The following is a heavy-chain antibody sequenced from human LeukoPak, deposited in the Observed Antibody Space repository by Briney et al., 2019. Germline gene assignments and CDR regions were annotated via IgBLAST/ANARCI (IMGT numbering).Heavy chain of an antibody. D-gene: IGHD2-15*01. CDR1: GFTFSSYA. CDR3: AKGGGSSCYSPSDY. V-gene: IGHV3-23*01. Sequence: GGSLRLSCGGSGFTFSSYAMSWVRQAPGKGLEWVSAISDSGTDTFYANSVKGRFTISRDNPKNTLYLQMNSLRAEDTAVYYCAKGGGSSCYSPSDYWGQGTLVTVSS. J-gene: IGHJ4*02. CDR2: ISDSGTDT.